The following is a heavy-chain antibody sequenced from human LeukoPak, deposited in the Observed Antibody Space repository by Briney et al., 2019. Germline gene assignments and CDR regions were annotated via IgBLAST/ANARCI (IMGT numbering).Heavy chain of an antibody. V-gene: IGHV1-18*01. CDR1: GGTFSSYA. CDR2: ISAYNGNT. Sequence: ASVKVSCKASGGTFSSYAISWMRQAPGQGLEWMGWISAYNGNTNYAQKLQGRVTMTTDTSTSTAYMELRSLRSDDTAVYYCAGGYCSSTSCYNDYWGQGTLVTVSS. J-gene: IGHJ4*02. CDR3: AGGYCSSTSCYNDY. D-gene: IGHD2-2*02.